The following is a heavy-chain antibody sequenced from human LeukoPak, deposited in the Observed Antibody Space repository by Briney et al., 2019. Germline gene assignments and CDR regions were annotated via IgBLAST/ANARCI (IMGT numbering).Heavy chain of an antibody. CDR2: IYSGGST. CDR3: ARNSGDY. V-gene: IGHV4-61*02. D-gene: IGHD4-23*01. Sequence: KPSETLSLTCTVSGGSISSGGYYWTWIRQPAGKGLEWIGRIYSGGSTIYNPSLNSRVTMSLDTSKNQFSLKLISVTAADTAVYYCARNSGDYWGQGTLVTVSS. CDR1: GGSISSGGYY. J-gene: IGHJ4*02.